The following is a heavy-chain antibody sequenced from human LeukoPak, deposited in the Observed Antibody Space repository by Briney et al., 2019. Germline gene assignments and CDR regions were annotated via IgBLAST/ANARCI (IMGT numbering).Heavy chain of an antibody. CDR2: INHSGST. CDR1: GGSFSGYY. Sequence: SETLSLTCAVYGGSFSGYYWSWIRQPPGKGLEWIGEINHSGSTNYNPSLKSRVTISVDTSKNQFSLKLSSVTAADTAVYYCARRRKYDYVWGSYRRGYFDYWGQGTLVTVSS. V-gene: IGHV4-34*01. D-gene: IGHD3-16*02. J-gene: IGHJ4*02. CDR3: ARRRKYDYVWGSYRRGYFDY.